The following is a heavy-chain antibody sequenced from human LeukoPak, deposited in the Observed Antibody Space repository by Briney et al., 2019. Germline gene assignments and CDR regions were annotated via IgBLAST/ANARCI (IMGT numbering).Heavy chain of an antibody. CDR3: ARGVYCSSTSCYIGSSSSSKAFDY. CDR2: INHSGST. D-gene: IGHD2-2*02. CDR1: GGSFSGYY. Sequence: SETLSLTCAVHGGSFSGYYWSWIRQPPGKGLEWIGEINHSGSTNYNPSLKSRVTISVDTSKNQFSLKLSSVTAADTAVYYCARGVYCSSTSCYIGSSSSSKAFDYWGQGTLVTVSS. J-gene: IGHJ4*02. V-gene: IGHV4-34*01.